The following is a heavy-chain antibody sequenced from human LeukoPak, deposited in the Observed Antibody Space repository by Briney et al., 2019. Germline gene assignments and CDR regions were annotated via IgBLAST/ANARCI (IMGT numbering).Heavy chain of an antibody. J-gene: IGHJ4*02. V-gene: IGHV4-34*01. CDR3: AREDYDYVWGGYRYWPY. CDR1: GGSISSYY. CDR2: INHSGST. D-gene: IGHD3-16*02. Sequence: SETLSLTCTVSGGSISSYYWSWIRQPPGKGLEWIGEINHSGSTNYNPSLKSRVTISVDTSKNQFSLKLSSVTAADTAVYYCAREDYDYVWGGYRYWPYWGQGTLVTVSS.